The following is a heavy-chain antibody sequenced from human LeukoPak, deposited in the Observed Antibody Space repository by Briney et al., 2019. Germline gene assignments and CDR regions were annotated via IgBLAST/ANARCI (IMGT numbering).Heavy chain of an antibody. CDR3: ARVGGGYCSSTSCFDY. J-gene: IGHJ4*02. Sequence: ASVKVSCKASGYTFTGYYMHWVRQAPGQGLEWMGWVNPNSGGTNYAQKFQGRVTMTRDTSISTAYMELSRLRSDDTAVYYCARVGGGYCSSTSCFDYWGQGTLVTVSS. CDR2: VNPNSGGT. CDR1: GYTFTGYY. D-gene: IGHD2-2*01. V-gene: IGHV1-2*02.